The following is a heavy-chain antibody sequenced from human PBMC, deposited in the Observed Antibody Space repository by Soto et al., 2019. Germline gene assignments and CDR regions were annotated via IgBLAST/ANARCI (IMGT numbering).Heavy chain of an antibody. Sequence: QVQLVQSGAEVKKPGSSVKVSCKASGGTFSNYTISWVRQAPGQGLEWMGRIIPILGIAHYAQNFQGKVTITADKSTSTAYMELSSLRSEDTAVYYRARALIAATGFDYWGQGILVTVSS. CDR3: ARALIAATGFDY. V-gene: IGHV1-69*02. J-gene: IGHJ4*02. CDR2: IIPILGIA. CDR1: GGTFSNYT. D-gene: IGHD6-13*01.